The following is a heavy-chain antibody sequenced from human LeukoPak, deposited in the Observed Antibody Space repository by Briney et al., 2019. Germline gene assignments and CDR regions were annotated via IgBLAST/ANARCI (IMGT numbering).Heavy chain of an antibody. CDR2: IYHSGRA. D-gene: IGHD6-19*01. V-gene: IGHV4-4*02. Sequence: SGTLSLTCAVSGGSISSDNWWIWVRQPPGKGLERIGEIYHSGRANYNPSLKSRDNMSVDKSKNQFSLSLSSVSAADTAVYHCARGLYGSDSYWGQGNLVTVSS. J-gene: IGHJ4*02. CDR3: ARGLYGSDSY. CDR1: GGSISSDNW.